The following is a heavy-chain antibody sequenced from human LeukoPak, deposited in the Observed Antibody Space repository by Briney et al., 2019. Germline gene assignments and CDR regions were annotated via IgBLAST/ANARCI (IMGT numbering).Heavy chain of an antibody. CDR3: ARDLSGTYMVDY. Sequence: PGGSLRLSCAASGFTFSSYAMHWVRQAPGKGLEWVAVISYDGSNKYYADSVKGRFTISRDNSKNTLYLQMNSLRPEDTAVYYCARDLSGTYMVDYWGQGTLVTVSS. V-gene: IGHV3-30-3*01. CDR1: GFTFSSYA. CDR2: ISYDGSNK. D-gene: IGHD1-26*01. J-gene: IGHJ4*02.